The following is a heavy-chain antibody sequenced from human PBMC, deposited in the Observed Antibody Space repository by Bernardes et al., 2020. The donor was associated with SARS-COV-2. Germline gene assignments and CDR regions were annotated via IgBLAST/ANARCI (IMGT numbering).Heavy chain of an antibody. CDR1: GGTFSSYA. CDR2: IIPILGIA. CDR3: ANGMDDDDVAFDI. Sequence: SVKVSCKASGGTFSSYAISWVRQAPGQGLEWMGRIIPILGIANYAQKFQGRVTITADKSTSTAYMELNSLRAEDTAVYYCANGMDDDDVAFDIWGQGTMVTVSS. J-gene: IGHJ3*02. V-gene: IGHV1-69*04. D-gene: IGHD1-1*01.